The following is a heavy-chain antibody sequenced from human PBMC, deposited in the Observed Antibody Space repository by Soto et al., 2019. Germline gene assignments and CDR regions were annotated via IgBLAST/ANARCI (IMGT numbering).Heavy chain of an antibody. Sequence: XATLSLTCTVSGASMNSYHWSWIRQPAGKGLEWIGHIHSSGSTNYNPSLNSRVTMSVDTSKNQFSLRLMSLTAADTAVYYRARDQGVEAAGITWFDPWGQGSLVTVS. D-gene: IGHD6-13*01. CDR1: GASMNSYH. V-gene: IGHV4-4*07. CDR2: IHSSGST. J-gene: IGHJ5*02. CDR3: ARDQGVEAAGITWFDP.